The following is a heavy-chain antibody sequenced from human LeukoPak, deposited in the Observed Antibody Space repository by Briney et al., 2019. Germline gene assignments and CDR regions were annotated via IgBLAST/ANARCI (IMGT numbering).Heavy chain of an antibody. J-gene: IGHJ4*02. CDR2: INDNGGRT. Sequence: GGSLRLSCSASGFTFSRYAMHWVRQAPGKGLEYVSGINDNGGRTHYGDSVKGRFSISRDNSKSTLHLQMSTLRAEDTALYYCVKDVGGSYAFDYWGQGILVTVAS. V-gene: IGHV3-64D*09. CDR3: VKDVGGSYAFDY. CDR1: GFTFSRYA. D-gene: IGHD1-26*01.